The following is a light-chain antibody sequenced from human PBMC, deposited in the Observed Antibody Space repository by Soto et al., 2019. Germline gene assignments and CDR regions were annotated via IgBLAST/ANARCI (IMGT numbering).Light chain of an antibody. V-gene: IGKV3-20*01. CDR2: GIS. CDR3: QQYITLPHT. Sequence: NVLTQSPGTLSLSPGDRATLSCSPSQSVTNNFFAWYQQKPGQAPRLLIHGISSRATGIPDRFSGSGSGTDFTLTISRLEPEDFAVYYCQQYITLPHTFGQGTKLEVK. CDR1: QSVTNNF. J-gene: IGKJ2*01.